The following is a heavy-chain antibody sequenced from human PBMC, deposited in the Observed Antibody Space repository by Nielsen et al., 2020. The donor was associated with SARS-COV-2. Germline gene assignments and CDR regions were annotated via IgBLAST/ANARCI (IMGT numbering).Heavy chain of an antibody. CDR1: GYAFPTYG. V-gene: IGHV1-18*04. CDR2: ISAYNDNT. CDR3: ARDMGRGSITFYYYYGMDV. J-gene: IGHJ6*02. D-gene: IGHD2-15*01. Sequence: ASVKVSCKASGYAFPTYGISWVRQAPGQGLEWMGWISAYNDNTDYAQKFQGRVSMTTDRSTSTAYMELRSLRSDDTAVYYCARDMGRGSITFYYYYGMDVWGQGTTVTVSS.